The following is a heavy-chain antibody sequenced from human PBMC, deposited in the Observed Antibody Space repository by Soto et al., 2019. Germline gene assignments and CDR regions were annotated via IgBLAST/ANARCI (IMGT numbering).Heavy chain of an antibody. CDR2: IYSGGST. CDR3: ANQRGGYDRDFDY. J-gene: IGHJ4*02. D-gene: IGHD5-12*01. CDR1: GSTVSSNY. Sequence: EVQLVESGGGLVQPGGSLRLSCAASGSTVSSNYMSWVRQAPGKGLEWVAVIYSGGSTYYGDSVKGRFTISRDNSKNTLYLQMNSLRAEDTAVYYWANQRGGYDRDFDYWGQGTLVTVSS. V-gene: IGHV3-66*01.